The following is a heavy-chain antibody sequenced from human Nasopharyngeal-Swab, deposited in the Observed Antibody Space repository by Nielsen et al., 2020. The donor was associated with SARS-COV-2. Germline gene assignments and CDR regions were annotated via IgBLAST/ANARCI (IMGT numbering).Heavy chain of an antibody. J-gene: IGHJ6*02. CDR3: AREYCSGGSCYGNYGMDV. CDR1: GGTFSSYA. Sequence: SVKVSCKASGGTFSSYAISWVRQAPGQGLEWMGRIIPILGIANYAQKFQGRVTITADKSTSTAYMELRSLRSEDTAVYYCAREYCSGGSCYGNYGMDVWGQGTTVTVSS. D-gene: IGHD2-15*01. V-gene: IGHV1-69*04. CDR2: IIPILGIA.